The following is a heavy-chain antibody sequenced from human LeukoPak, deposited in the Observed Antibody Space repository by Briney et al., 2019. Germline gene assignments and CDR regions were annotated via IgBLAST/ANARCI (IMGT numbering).Heavy chain of an antibody. V-gene: IGHV4-61*02. D-gene: IGHD3-16*01. CDR1: GGSISSGSYY. CDR3: ARDGSYGAFDI. J-gene: IGHJ3*02. CDR2: IYTSGST. Sequence: SETLSLTCTVSGGSISSGSYYWSWIRQPAGKGLEWIGRIYTSGSTNYNPSLKSRVTISVDTSKNQFSLKLSSVTAADTAVYYCARDGSYGAFDIWGQGTMVTVSS.